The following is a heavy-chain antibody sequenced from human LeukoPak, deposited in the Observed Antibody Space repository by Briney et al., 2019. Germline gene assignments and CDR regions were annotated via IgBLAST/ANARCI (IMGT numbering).Heavy chain of an antibody. CDR3: ARHSGSSWYGDWYFDL. Sequence: PSETLSLTCTVSGGSISSSSYYWGWIRQPPGKGLEWIGGIYYSGSTYYNPSLKSRVTISVDTSKNQFSLILSSVTAADTAVYYCARHSGSSWYGDWYFDLWGRGTLVTVSS. J-gene: IGHJ2*01. CDR1: GGSISSSSYY. D-gene: IGHD6-13*01. V-gene: IGHV4-39*01. CDR2: IYYSGST.